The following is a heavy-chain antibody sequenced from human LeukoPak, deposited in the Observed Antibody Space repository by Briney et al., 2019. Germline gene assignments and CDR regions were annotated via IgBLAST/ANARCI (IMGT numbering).Heavy chain of an antibody. Sequence: PSETLSLTCTASGGSISSYYWSWIRQPPGKGLEWIGYIYYSGSTIYNPSLKSRVTISVDTSKNQFSLKLNSVTAADTAVYYCARGYYGAPDYFQHWGQGTLVTVSS. V-gene: IGHV4-59*01. J-gene: IGHJ1*01. CDR1: GGSISSYY. D-gene: IGHD3-22*01. CDR2: IYYSGST. CDR3: ARGYYGAPDYFQH.